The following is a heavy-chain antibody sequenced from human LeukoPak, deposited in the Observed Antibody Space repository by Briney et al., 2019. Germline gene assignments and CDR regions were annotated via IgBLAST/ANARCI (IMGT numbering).Heavy chain of an antibody. D-gene: IGHD2-15*01. Sequence: SETLSLTCTVSGGSISSGGYYWSWIRQHPGKGLEWIGYIYYSGSTYYNPSLKSRVTISVDTSKNQFSLKLSSVTAADTAVYYCAREAPDIVVVVAYYYMDVWGKGTTVTVSS. CDR3: AREAPDIVVVVAYYYMDV. CDR1: GGSISSGGYY. V-gene: IGHV4-31*03. CDR2: IYYSGST. J-gene: IGHJ6*03.